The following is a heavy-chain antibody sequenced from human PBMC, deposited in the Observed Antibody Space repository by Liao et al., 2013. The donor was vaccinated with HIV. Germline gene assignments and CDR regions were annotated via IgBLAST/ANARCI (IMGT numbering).Heavy chain of an antibody. J-gene: IGHJ6*03. V-gene: IGHV4-4*07. CDR2: ISTSGSA. Sequence: QVNLQESGPGLVKPSETLSLTCTVSGGSISSYYWSWIRQPAGKGLEWIGRISTSGSASYNPSLKSRVSMSWDSSRSRFSLNLNSVSAADTAVYYCARVGDFWTGSDPRYYYMDVWGKGTSVTVSS. D-gene: IGHD3/OR15-3a*01. CDR1: GGSISSYY. CDR3: ARVGDFWTGSDPRYYYMDV.